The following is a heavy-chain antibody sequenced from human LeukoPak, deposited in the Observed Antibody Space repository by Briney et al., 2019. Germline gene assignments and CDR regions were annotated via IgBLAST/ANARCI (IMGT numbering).Heavy chain of an antibody. CDR1: GFNFSTYS. Sequence: GGSLRLSCAASGFNFSTYSMNWVRQAPGKGLEWVSDISRSSTTIYYADSVKGRFTISRDNARNSLYLQMNSLRAEDTAVYYCARAGYSSSWYVYWGQGTLGTVSS. J-gene: IGHJ4*02. D-gene: IGHD6-13*01. V-gene: IGHV3-48*01. CDR3: ARAGYSSSWYVY. CDR2: ISRSSTTI.